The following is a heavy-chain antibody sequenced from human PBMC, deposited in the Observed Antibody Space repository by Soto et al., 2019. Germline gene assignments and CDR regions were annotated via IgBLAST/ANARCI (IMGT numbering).Heavy chain of an antibody. CDR1: VFTFSSYA. Sequence: WWSLRLSCSASVFTFSSYAMPWCRQAPGKGLEWVAVISYDGSNKYYADSVKGRFTISRDNSKNTLYLQMNSLRAEDTAVYYCARDQEGGTYQLLYHYYGMDVWGQGTTVTVSS. D-gene: IGHD2-2*01. J-gene: IGHJ6*02. CDR3: ARDQEGGTYQLLYHYYGMDV. CDR2: ISYDGSNK. V-gene: IGHV3-30-3*01.